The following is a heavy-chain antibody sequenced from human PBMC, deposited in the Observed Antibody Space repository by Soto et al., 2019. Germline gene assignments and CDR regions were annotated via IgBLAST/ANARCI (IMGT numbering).Heavy chain of an antibody. D-gene: IGHD2-15*01. CDR3: ARGLVVVSATYWYFDL. Sequence: QVQLVQSGAEVKKPGASVKVSCKASGYTFTSYDINWVRQAAGQGLEWIGWMNRNSGKAVYAQKIQGRVTMAGNTSISTAYMELSSLRSDDTAVYFCARGLVVVSATYWYFDLWGRGTLVTVSS. CDR1: GYTFTSYD. V-gene: IGHV1-8*01. CDR2: MNRNSGKA. J-gene: IGHJ2*01.